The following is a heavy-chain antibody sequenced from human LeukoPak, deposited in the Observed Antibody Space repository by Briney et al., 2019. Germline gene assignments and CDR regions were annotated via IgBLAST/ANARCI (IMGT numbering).Heavy chain of an antibody. Sequence: GGSLRLSCAASGFTFSSYAMSWVRQAPGKGLEWVSYGGSVGSTYYADSVKGRFTVSRDNSKSTLYLQMNSLTAEDTAVYYCAKMRGQYYHSYYMDAWGKGTTVTVSS. J-gene: IGHJ6*03. CDR3: AKMRGQYYHSYYMDA. CDR2: GGSVGST. V-gene: IGHV3-23*01. CDR1: GFTFSSYA.